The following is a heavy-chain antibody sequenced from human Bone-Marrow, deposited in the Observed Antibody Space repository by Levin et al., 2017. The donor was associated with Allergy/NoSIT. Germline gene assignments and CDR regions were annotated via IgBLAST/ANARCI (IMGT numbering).Heavy chain of an antibody. CDR1: GFVFTSHT. J-gene: IGHJ4*02. D-gene: IGHD6-13*01. Sequence: GGSLRLSCTASGFVFTSHTMHWVRQALGKGLEWVASISSSGNYIMYADSLKGRFTISRDNAKNSLYLQMHSLRGDETAVYYCARDSLGYSSSWYFFDLWGQGTLVTVSS. CDR3: ARDSLGYSSSWYFFDL. CDR2: ISSSGNYI. V-gene: IGHV3-21*01.